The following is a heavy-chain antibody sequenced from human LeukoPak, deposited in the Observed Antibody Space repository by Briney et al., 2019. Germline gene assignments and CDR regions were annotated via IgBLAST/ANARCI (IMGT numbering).Heavy chain of an antibody. V-gene: IGHV1-46*01. CDR2: INPNGNNT. J-gene: IGHJ4*02. Sequence: ASVKVSCKASGYTFTNYYMHWVRQAPGQGLEWMGIINPNGNNTNYAQKFQGRVTMTRDTSTSTVYMELSSLRSEDTAVYYCAREVSRVAPPRRYFDFWGQGSLVIVSS. CDR3: AREVSRVAPPRRYFDF. D-gene: IGHD2-15*01. CDR1: GYTFTNYY.